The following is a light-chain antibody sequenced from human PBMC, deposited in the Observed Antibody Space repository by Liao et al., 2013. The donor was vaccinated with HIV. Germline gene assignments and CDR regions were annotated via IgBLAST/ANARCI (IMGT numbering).Light chain of an antibody. V-gene: IGLV3-1*01. J-gene: IGLJ1*01. Sequence: SYELTQPPSVSVSPGQTASITCSGDKLGDKYACWYQQKPGQSPVLVIYQDSKRPSGIPERFSGSNSGNTATLTISGTQAMDEADYYCQAWDSSNHYVFRTGTKVTVL. CDR1: KLGDKY. CDR2: QDS. CDR3: QAWDSSNHYV.